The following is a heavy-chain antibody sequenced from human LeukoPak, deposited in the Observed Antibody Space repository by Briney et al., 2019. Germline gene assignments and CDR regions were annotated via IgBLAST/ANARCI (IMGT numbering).Heavy chain of an antibody. V-gene: IGHV1-69*05. CDR1: GYTFTGYY. Sequence: SVKVSCKASGYTFTGYYMHWVRQAPGQGLEWMGGIIPIFGTANYAQKFQGRVTITTDESTSTAYMELSSLRSEDTAVYYCARDRGYYYGSGSYYYYYMDVWGKGTTVTVSS. J-gene: IGHJ6*03. CDR3: ARDRGYYYGSGSYYYYYMDV. D-gene: IGHD3-10*01. CDR2: IIPIFGTA.